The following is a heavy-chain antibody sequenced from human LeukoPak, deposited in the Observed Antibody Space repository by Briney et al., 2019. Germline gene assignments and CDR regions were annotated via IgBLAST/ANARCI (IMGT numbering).Heavy chain of an antibody. CDR2: ISGSGGST. CDR3: ARLHDYGDYNFDY. Sequence: GGSLRLSCAASGFTFSSYAMSWVRQAPGKGLEWVSAISGSGGSTYYADSVKGRFTISRDNAKNSLYLQMNSLRAEDTAVYYCARLHDYGDYNFDYWGQETLVTVSS. V-gene: IGHV3-23*01. D-gene: IGHD4-17*01. J-gene: IGHJ4*02. CDR1: GFTFSSYA.